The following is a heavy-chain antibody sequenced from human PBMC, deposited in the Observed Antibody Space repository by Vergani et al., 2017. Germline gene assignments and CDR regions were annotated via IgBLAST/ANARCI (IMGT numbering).Heavy chain of an antibody. V-gene: IGHV4-61*08. J-gene: IGHJ4*02. CDR1: GGSISSGGYY. D-gene: IGHD1-26*01. CDR3: ARGEAVGAIAY. Sequence: QLQLQESGSGLVKPSQTLSLTCAVSGGSISSGGYYWSWIRQPPGKGLEWIGDIYYSGSTNYNPSLKSRVTISVDTSKNQFSLKLSSVTAADTAVYYCARGEAVGAIAYWGQGTLVTVSS. CDR2: IYYSGST.